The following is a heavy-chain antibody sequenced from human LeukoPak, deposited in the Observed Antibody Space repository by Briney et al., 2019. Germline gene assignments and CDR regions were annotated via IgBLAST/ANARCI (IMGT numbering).Heavy chain of an antibody. CDR2: ISSSGSTI. CDR3: ARQGGGRATLTSYYYYYYMDV. D-gene: IGHD1-26*01. J-gene: IGHJ6*03. V-gene: IGHV3-48*03. Sequence: PGGSLRLSCAASGFTFSSYEMNWVRQAPGKGLEWVSYISSSGSTIYYADSVKGRFTISRDNAKHSLYLQMNSLRAEDTAVYYCARQGGGRATLTSYYYYYYMDVWGKGTTVTVSS. CDR1: GFTFSSYE.